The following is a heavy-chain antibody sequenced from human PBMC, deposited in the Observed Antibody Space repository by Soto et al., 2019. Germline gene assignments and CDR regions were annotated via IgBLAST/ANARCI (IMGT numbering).Heavy chain of an antibody. J-gene: IGHJ4*02. Sequence: QIQLVQSGAEVKKPGASVKVSCKASGYTFTSYGISWVRQAPGQGLEWMGWISGYNGDTNYAQKVQGRVTMTRDTSTSTVDMELRSLRSDDTALYYCARDNGYYSFDSWGQGTLVTVSS. CDR3: ARDNGYYSFDS. D-gene: IGHD1-26*01. CDR2: ISGYNGDT. V-gene: IGHV1-18*04. CDR1: GYTFTSYG.